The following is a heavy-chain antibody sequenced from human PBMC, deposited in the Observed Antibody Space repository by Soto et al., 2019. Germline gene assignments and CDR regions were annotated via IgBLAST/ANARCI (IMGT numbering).Heavy chain of an antibody. Sequence: GSLRLSCAASGFTFSSYGMHWVRQAPGKGLEWVAVISYDGSNKYYADSVKGRFTISRDNSKNTLYLQMNSLRAEDTAVYYCAKDRLLWFGELLMGSVSLDYWGQGTLVTVS. CDR2: ISYDGSNK. D-gene: IGHD3-10*01. V-gene: IGHV3-30*18. CDR1: GFTFSSYG. J-gene: IGHJ4*02. CDR3: AKDRLLWFGELLMGSVSLDY.